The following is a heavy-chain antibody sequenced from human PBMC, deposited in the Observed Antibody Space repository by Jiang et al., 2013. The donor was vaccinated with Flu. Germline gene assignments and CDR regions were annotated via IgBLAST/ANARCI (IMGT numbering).Heavy chain of an antibody. J-gene: IGHJ3*02. Sequence: EWVAVIWYDGSNKYYADSVKGRFTISRDNSKNTLYLQMNSLRAEDTAVYYCARVRVSYDYVSAFDIWGQGTMVTVSS. CDR3: ARVRVSYDYVSAFDI. D-gene: IGHD3-16*01. CDR2: IWYDGSNK. V-gene: IGHV3-33*01.